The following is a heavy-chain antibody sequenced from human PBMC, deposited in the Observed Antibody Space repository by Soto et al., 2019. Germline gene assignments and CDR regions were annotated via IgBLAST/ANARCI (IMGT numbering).Heavy chain of an antibody. CDR1: GFTFRDYT. Sequence: GGSLRLSCAASGFTFRDYTLSWVRQAPGKGLEWVSGITQSGGSKYYADSVKGRFTISRDDSKNTLFLQMDSLRADDTAVYYCARESGALTVTRYNWFDPWGQGTLVTVSS. D-gene: IGHD4-4*01. CDR2: ITQSGGSK. CDR3: ARESGALTVTRYNWFDP. J-gene: IGHJ5*02. V-gene: IGHV3-23*01.